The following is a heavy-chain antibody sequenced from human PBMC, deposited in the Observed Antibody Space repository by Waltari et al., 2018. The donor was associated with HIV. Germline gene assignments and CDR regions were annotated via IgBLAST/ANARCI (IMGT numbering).Heavy chain of an antibody. D-gene: IGHD3-3*01. CDR2: ISWNSGDI. V-gene: IGHV3-9*01. CDR1: GITFDDYT. J-gene: IGHJ6*02. Sequence: EVQLVEYGGGSVQPGRSLRLYCTASGITFDDYTMHWFRQPPGKGLEWVSGISWNSGDIAYADSVKGRFTISRDNTKNSLFLQMNSVRVEDTALYYCVKDGASTIFGVLNGMDVWGQGTTVTVSS. CDR3: VKDGASTIFGVLNGMDV.